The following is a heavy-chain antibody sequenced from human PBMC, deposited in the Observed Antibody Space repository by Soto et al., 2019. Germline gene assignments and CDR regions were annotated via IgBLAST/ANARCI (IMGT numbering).Heavy chain of an antibody. CDR2: IIPIFETA. V-gene: IGHV1-69*01. Sequence: QVHLVQSGAEVKKPGSSVKVSCKASGGTFNSHAISWVRQAPGHGLEWLGGIIPIFETANYEQNFQGRVKITADESTNTAYLDLNSLTSEDTAIYYCAVGDCRSWYSNYWGQGTQVTVSS. D-gene: IGHD2-21*02. CDR1: GGTFNSHA. J-gene: IGHJ4*02. CDR3: AVGDCRSWYSNY.